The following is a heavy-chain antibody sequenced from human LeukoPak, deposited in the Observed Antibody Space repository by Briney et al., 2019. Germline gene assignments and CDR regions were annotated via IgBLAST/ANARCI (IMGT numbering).Heavy chain of an antibody. CDR3: ASLYDSSGYGIDY. D-gene: IGHD3-22*01. CDR2: ISHSGST. V-gene: IGHV4-34*01. Sequence: PSETLSLTCAVYGGSFSGYYWSWIRQPPGKGLEWIGEISHSGSTNYNPSLKSRVTISVDTSKNQFSLKLSSVTAADTAVYYCASLYDSSGYGIDYWGQGTLVTVSS. J-gene: IGHJ4*02. CDR1: GGSFSGYY.